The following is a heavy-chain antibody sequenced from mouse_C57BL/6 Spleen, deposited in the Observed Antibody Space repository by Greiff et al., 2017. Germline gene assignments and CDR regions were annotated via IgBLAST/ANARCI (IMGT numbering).Heavy chain of an antibody. D-gene: IGHD1-1*01. J-gene: IGHJ1*03. CDR1: GFSLTSYG. V-gene: IGHV2-2*01. CDR2: IWSGGST. CDR3: ARGGSITTVVGTDWYFDV. Sequence: VQLQQSGPGLVQPSQSLSITCTVSGFSLTSYGVHWVRQSPGQGLEWLGVIWSGGSTDYNAAFISSLSISKDNSKSQVFFKMNCLQADDTAIYYCARGGSITTVVGTDWYFDVWGTGTTVTVSS.